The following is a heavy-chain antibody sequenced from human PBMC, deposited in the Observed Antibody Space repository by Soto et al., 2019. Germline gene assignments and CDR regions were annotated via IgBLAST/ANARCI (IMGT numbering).Heavy chain of an antibody. Sequence: ASVKVSCKASGYTFTAYYIHWVRQAPGQGLEWMGWINPNSGGTNYAQKFQGWVTMTRDTSITTVYLELSRLRSDDTAMYYCTRTKAVAPREFFQYRGQGTLVIVSS. D-gene: IGHD6-19*01. CDR1: GYTFTAYY. J-gene: IGHJ1*01. CDR3: TRTKAVAPREFFQY. CDR2: INPNSGGT. V-gene: IGHV1-2*04.